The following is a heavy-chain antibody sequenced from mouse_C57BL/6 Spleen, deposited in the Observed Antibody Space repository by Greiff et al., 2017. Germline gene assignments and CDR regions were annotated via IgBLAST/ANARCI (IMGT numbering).Heavy chain of an antibody. CDR3: TRITTVAPFDW. CDR1: GYTFTDYE. J-gene: IGHJ2*01. V-gene: IGHV1-15*01. D-gene: IGHD1-1*01. Sequence: QVQLQQSGAELVRPGASVTLSCKASGYTFTDYEMHWVKQTPVHGLEWIGAIDPETGGTAYNQKFKGKAILTADKSSSTAYMELRSLTSEDAAVYYCTRITTVAPFDWWGQGTTLTVSS. CDR2: IDPETGGT.